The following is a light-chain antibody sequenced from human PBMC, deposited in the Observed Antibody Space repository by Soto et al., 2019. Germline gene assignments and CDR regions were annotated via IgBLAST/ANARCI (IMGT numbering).Light chain of an antibody. CDR2: GAY. V-gene: IGKV3-20*01. Sequence: IVFSQSLVTQYLSPGERATLSCRASQSVSRSHLSWYQQKPGQAPRLLIYGAYSRATGIADRISGNGAGTDFTLTISRLEPEDFAVYYWQQQGISPPYSFGLGTKVDIK. CDR1: QSVSRSH. CDR3: QQQGISPPYS. J-gene: IGKJ2*03.